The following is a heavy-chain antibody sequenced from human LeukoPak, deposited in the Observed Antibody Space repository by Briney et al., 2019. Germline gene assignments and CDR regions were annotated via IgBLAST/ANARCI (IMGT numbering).Heavy chain of an antibody. CDR2: ISYDGSSK. Sequence: GGSLRLSCAASGFTFSSYAMHWVRQAPGKGLEWVAVISYDGSSKYYADSVKGRFTISRDNSKNTLYLQMNSLRAEDTAVYYCARSNSGSYFSTWFDPWGQGTLVTVSS. CDR1: GFTFSSYA. D-gene: IGHD1-26*01. J-gene: IGHJ5*02. CDR3: ARSNSGSYFSTWFDP. V-gene: IGHV3-30-3*01.